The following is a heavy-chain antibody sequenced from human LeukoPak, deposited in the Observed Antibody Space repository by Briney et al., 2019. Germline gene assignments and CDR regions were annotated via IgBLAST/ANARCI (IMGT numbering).Heavy chain of an antibody. D-gene: IGHD2-21*02. Sequence: PSETLSLTCIVSGGSISSSSYYWGWLRQPPGKGLEWIGSIYYSGSTYYNPSLKSRVTISIDTSKNQFSLNLISVTAADTAVYFCARLRRGCSGGDCYLDYYGMDVWGPGTTVTVSS. CDR3: ARLRRGCSGGDCYLDYYGMDV. J-gene: IGHJ6*02. CDR1: GGSISSSSYY. V-gene: IGHV4-39*01. CDR2: IYYSGST.